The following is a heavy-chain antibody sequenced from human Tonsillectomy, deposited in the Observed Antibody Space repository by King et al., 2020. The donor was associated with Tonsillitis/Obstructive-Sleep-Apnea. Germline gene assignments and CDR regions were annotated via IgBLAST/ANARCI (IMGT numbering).Heavy chain of an antibody. CDR2: IYDSGST. CDR1: GGSISSYY. CDR3: ARDMVLEAGGDAFDI. J-gene: IGHJ3*02. Sequence: HVQLQESGPGRVKPSETLSLTCTVSGGSISSYYWSWIRQPPGKGLEWIGYIYDSGSTNYNPSLKSRVTISVDTSKNQFSLKLSSVTAADTAVYYCARDMVLEAGGDAFDIWGQGAMVTVSS. D-gene: IGHD2-8*01. V-gene: IGHV4-59*01.